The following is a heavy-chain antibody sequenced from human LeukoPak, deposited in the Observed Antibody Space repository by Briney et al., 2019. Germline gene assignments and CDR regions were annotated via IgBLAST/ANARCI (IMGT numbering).Heavy chain of an antibody. Sequence: PGGSLRLSCAASGFTFSSYWMSWVRQAPGKGLEWVANIKQDGSEKYYVDSVKGRFTISRDNAKNSLYLQMNSLRAEDTAVYYCARGLLWFGENYFDYWGQGTLVTASS. J-gene: IGHJ4*02. V-gene: IGHV3-7*01. CDR1: GFTFSSYW. D-gene: IGHD3-10*01. CDR3: ARGLLWFGENYFDY. CDR2: IKQDGSEK.